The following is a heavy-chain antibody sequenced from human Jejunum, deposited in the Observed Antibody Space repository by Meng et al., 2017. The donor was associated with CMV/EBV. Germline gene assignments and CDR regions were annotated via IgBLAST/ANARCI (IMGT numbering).Heavy chain of an antibody. CDR3: ARDLAYGGSYGWFDP. Sequence: QLLLQESGPDLVKPSETLSLPSTVSGGSISSSSYDWGWTRQPPGKGLEWIGSIYYSGNTYYNPSLKSRVTISVDTSKNQFSLKLTSVTAADTAVYYCARDLAYGGSYGWFDPWGQGTLVTVSS. D-gene: IGHD1-26*01. CDR2: IYYSGNT. CDR1: GGSISSSSYD. J-gene: IGHJ5*02. V-gene: IGHV4-39*07.